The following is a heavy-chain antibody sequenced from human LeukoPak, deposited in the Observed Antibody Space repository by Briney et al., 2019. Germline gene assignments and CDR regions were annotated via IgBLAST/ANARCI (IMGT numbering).Heavy chain of an antibody. J-gene: IGHJ5*02. Sequence: GGSLRLSCAASGFTFSSYGMSWVRQAPGKGLEWVSGISDSGSSTYYADSVKGRFTISRDNSKNTMYLQMNSLRAEDTAVYYCARGGTSGRSGFDPWGQGTLVTVSS. CDR3: ARGGTSGRSGFDP. CDR1: GFTFSSYG. D-gene: IGHD1-1*01. CDR2: ISDSGSST. V-gene: IGHV3-23*01.